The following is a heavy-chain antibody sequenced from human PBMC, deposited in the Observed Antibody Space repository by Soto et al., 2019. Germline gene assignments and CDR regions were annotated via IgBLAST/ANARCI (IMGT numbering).Heavy chain of an antibody. J-gene: IGHJ4*02. D-gene: IGHD1-26*01. CDR3: ARGLGLYYFDY. CDR1: GYTFTSYA. Sequence: GASVKVSCKASGYTFTSYAMHWVRQAPGQRLEWMGWINAGNGNTKYSQKFQGRVTITRDTSASTAYMELSSLRSEGTAVYYCARGLGLYYFDYWGQGTLVTVSS. V-gene: IGHV1-3*01. CDR2: INAGNGNT.